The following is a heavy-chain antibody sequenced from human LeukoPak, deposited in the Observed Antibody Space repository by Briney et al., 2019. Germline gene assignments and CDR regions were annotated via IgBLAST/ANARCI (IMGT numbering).Heavy chain of an antibody. V-gene: IGHV3-7*01. J-gene: IGHJ4*02. CDR3: VGDRDYYVFDL. CDR2: IMKDGGDK. CDR1: GFTFNDYW. D-gene: IGHD3-10*02. Sequence: GGSLRLSCAASGFTFNDYWMTWVRQAPGKGLEWVANIMKDGGDKQYVDSVKGRFTISRDNAKNSLYLQMNSLRAEDTAVYYCVGDRDYYVFDLWGQGTLVTVSS.